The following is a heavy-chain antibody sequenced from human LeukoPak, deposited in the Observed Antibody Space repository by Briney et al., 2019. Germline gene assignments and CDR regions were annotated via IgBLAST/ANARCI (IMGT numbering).Heavy chain of an antibody. CDR3: ARERVWFGELLGRWFDP. Sequence: ASVKVYCKASGYTLTSYGISWVRQAPGKGLERIGWISAYNGNTNYAQKLQGRVTMTTDTSTSTAYMELRSLRSDDTAMYYCARERVWFGELLGRWFDPWGQGTLVTVSS. CDR1: GYTLTSYG. CDR2: ISAYNGNT. J-gene: IGHJ5*02. V-gene: IGHV1-18*01. D-gene: IGHD3-10*01.